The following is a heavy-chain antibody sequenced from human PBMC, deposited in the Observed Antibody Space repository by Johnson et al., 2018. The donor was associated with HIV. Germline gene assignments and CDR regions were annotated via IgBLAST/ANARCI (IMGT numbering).Heavy chain of an antibody. CDR3: TRVPYYDSSGYYLRAFDI. Sequence: VQVVESGGGLVQPGRSLRLSCTASGFTFADYVMTWVRQAPGKGLEWVGFIRSKAYGGTTEYAASVKGRFTISRDDSKSIGYLQMNSLKTEDTAVYYCTRVPYYDSSGYYLRAFDIWGQGTMVTVSS. V-gene: IGHV3-49*04. D-gene: IGHD3-22*01. CDR2: IRSKAYGGTT. J-gene: IGHJ3*02. CDR1: GFTFADYV.